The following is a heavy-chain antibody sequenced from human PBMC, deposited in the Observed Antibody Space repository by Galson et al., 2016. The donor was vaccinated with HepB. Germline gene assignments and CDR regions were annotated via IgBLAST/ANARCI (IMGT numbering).Heavy chain of an antibody. CDR3: ARVRSGYSGYANPYYYGMDV. J-gene: IGHJ6*02. Sequence: CAISGDSVSSPSATWNWIRQSPSRGLEWLGRTYYRSKWYNDYALSVKSRIAINPDTSKNQFSLQLNSVTPEDTAVYYCARVRSGYSGYANPYYYGMDVWGQGTLVTVSS. V-gene: IGHV6-1*01. D-gene: IGHD5-12*01. CDR2: TYYRSKWYN. CDR1: GDSVSSPSAT.